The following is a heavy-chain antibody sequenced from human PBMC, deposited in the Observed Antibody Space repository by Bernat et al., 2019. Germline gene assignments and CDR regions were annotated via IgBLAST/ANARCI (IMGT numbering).Heavy chain of an antibody. CDR3: GSVLHGDGDYGFDY. Sequence: QVQLVESGGGVVQPGRSLRLSCAASGFTFSSYGMHWVRQAPGKGLEWVAVIWYDGSNKYYADSVKGRFTISRDNSKNTLYLQMNSLRAEDTAVYYCGSVLHGDGDYGFDYWGQGTLVTVSS. CDR2: IWYDGSNK. D-gene: IGHD4-17*01. V-gene: IGHV3-33*01. CDR1: GFTFSSYG. J-gene: IGHJ4*02.